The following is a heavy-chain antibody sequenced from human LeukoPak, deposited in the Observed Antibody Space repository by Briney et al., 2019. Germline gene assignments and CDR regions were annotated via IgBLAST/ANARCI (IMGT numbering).Heavy chain of an antibody. V-gene: IGHV3-53*01. CDR1: GFTVNSNS. CDR3: VGRPYYYYCMDV. CDR2: IYSGDST. Sequence: GGSLRLSCAASGFTVNSNSMSWVRQATGKGLECVAAIYSGDSTYYPDSVKGRFSISRDNSKNTLYLQMSSLRAEDTAIYYCVGRPYYYYCMDVWGQGTTVTVSS. J-gene: IGHJ6*02.